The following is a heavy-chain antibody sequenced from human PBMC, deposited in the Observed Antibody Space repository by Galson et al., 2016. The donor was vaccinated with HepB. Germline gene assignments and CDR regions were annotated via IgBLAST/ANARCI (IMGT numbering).Heavy chain of an antibody. CDR3: AREDQDYGDYSPLSGYYNCGMDV. Sequence: SLRLSCAASGFTFSSFAMHWVRQSPGKGLEWVAVISYDGSNTYYAASVQGRFSISRDNSKNTLSLQMNSLRAEDTAVYYCAREDQDYGDYSPLSGYYNCGMDVWGQGTTVTVSS. CDR2: ISYDGSNT. D-gene: IGHD4-17*01. J-gene: IGHJ6*02. CDR1: GFTFSSFA. V-gene: IGHV3-30*04.